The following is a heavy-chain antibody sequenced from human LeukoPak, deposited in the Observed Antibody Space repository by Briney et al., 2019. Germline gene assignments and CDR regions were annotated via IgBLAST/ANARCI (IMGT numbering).Heavy chain of an antibody. CDR1: GFTFSSYA. Sequence: GGSLRLSCAASGFTFSSYAMHWVRQAPGKGLEYVSAISSNGGSTYYANSVKGRFTISRDNSKNTLYLQMGSLRAEDMAVYYCAREDHYYGSGSYYGPFDYWGQGTLVTVSS. CDR2: ISSNGGST. J-gene: IGHJ4*02. D-gene: IGHD3-10*01. V-gene: IGHV3-64*01. CDR3: AREDHYYGSGSYYGPFDY.